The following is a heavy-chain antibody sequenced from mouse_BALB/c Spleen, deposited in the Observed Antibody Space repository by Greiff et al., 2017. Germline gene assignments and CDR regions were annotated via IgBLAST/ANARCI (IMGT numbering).Heavy chain of an antibody. CDR3: ARYDGYYSYYFDY. V-gene: IGHV3-8*02. CDR1: GDSITSGY. Sequence: VQLKQSGPSLVKPSQTLSLTCSVTGDSITSGYWNWIRKFPGNKLEYMGYISYSGSTYYNPSLKSRISITRDTSKNQYYLQLNSVTTEDTATYYCARYDGYYSYYFDYWGQGTTLTVSS. D-gene: IGHD2-3*01. J-gene: IGHJ2*01. CDR2: ISYSGST.